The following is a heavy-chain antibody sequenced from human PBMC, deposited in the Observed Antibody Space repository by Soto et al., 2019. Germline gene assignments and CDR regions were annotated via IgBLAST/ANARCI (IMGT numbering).Heavy chain of an antibody. Sequence: ASVKVSCKASGYTFTSYGISCVRQAPGQGLEWMGWISAYNGNTNYAQKLQGRVTMTTDTSTSTAYMELRSLRSDDTAVYYCARVPPRSLAQSDFDYWGQGTLVTVSS. CDR3: ARVPPRSLAQSDFDY. D-gene: IGHD3-3*01. J-gene: IGHJ4*02. CDR2: ISAYNGNT. CDR1: GYTFTSYG. V-gene: IGHV1-18*01.